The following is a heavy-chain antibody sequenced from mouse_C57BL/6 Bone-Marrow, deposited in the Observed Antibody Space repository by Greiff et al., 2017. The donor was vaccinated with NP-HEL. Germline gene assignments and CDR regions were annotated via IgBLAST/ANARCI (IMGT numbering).Heavy chain of an antibody. Sequence: QVQLKESGAELVRPGASVKLSCKASGYTFTDYYINWVKQRPGQGLEWIARIYPGSGNTYYNEKFKGKATLTAEKSSSTAYMQLSSLTSEDSAVYFCAREGNYYGSRGYAMDYWGQGTSVTVSS. CDR1: GYTFTDYY. D-gene: IGHD1-1*01. CDR2: IYPGSGNT. V-gene: IGHV1-76*01. CDR3: AREGNYYGSRGYAMDY. J-gene: IGHJ4*01.